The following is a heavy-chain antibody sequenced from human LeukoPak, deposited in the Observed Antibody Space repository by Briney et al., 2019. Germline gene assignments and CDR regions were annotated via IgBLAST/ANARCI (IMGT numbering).Heavy chain of an antibody. CDR2: INHSGST. D-gene: IGHD6-13*01. J-gene: IGHJ6*02. Sequence: SETLSLTCAVYGGSFSGYYWSWIRQPPGKGLEWIGEINHSGSTNYNPSLKSRVTISVDTSKNQFSLKLGSVTAADTAVYYCARSRGQQLVASHSYGMDVWGQGTTVTVSS. CDR3: ARSRGQQLVASHSYGMDV. CDR1: GGSFSGYY. V-gene: IGHV4-34*01.